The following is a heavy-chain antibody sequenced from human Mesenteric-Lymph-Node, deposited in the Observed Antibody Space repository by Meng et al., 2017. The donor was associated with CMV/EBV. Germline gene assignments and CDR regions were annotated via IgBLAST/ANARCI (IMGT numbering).Heavy chain of an antibody. J-gene: IGHJ4*02. V-gene: IGHV1-69*05. CDR1: GYTFTDYY. D-gene: IGHD3-22*01. Sequence: SVKVSCKASGYTFTDYYMHWVRQAPGQGLEWMGGIIPIFGTANYAQKFQGRVTITTDESTSTAYMELSSLRSEDTAVYYCARGDDSSGYYSFGIDYWGQGTLVTVSS. CDR3: ARGDDSSGYYSFGIDY. CDR2: IIPIFGTA.